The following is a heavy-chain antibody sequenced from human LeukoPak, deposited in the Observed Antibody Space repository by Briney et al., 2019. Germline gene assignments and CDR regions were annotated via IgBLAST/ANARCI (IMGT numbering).Heavy chain of an antibody. D-gene: IGHD3-10*01. CDR2: IYYSGST. CDR1: GGSISSYY. CDR3: ARVGAGKKSYYYYGMDV. Sequence: MSSETLSLTCTVSGGSISSYYWSWIRQPPGKGLEWIGYIYYSGSTNYNPSLKSRVTISADTSKNQFSLKLSSVTAADTAVYYCARVGAGKKSYYYYGMDVWGQGTTVTVSS. J-gene: IGHJ6*02. V-gene: IGHV4-59*01.